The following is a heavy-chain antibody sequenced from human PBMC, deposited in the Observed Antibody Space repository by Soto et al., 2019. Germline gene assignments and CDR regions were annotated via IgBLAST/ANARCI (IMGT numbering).Heavy chain of an antibody. CDR3: ARDKGSGSSPFNWFDP. CDR1: GGSISSYY. Sequence: QVQLQESSPGLVKPSETLSLTCTVSGGSISSYYWSWIRQPPGKGLEWIGYIYYSGSTNYNPSLRSRVTRSVDTSKNQFSLKLSSVTAADTAVYYWARDKGSGSSPFNWFDPWGQGTLVTVSS. J-gene: IGHJ5*02. D-gene: IGHD1-26*01. V-gene: IGHV4-59*01. CDR2: IYYSGST.